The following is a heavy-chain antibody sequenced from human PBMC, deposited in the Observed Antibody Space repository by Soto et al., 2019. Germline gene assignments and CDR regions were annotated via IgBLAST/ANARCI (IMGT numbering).Heavy chain of an antibody. CDR1: GYTFTSYG. J-gene: IGHJ3*02. V-gene: IGHV1-18*01. Sequence: QVQLVQSGAEVKKPGASVKVSCKASGYTFTSYGISWVRQAPGQGLEWMGWISAYNGNTNYAQKLQGRATMTTDTSTSTAYMELRSLRSDDTAVYYCARDWRSDCSGGSCYSPSAFDIWGQGTMVTVSS. D-gene: IGHD2-15*01. CDR3: ARDWRSDCSGGSCYSPSAFDI. CDR2: ISAYNGNT.